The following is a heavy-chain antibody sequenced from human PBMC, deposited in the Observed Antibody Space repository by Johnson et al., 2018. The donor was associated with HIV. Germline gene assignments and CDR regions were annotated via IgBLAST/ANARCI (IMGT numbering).Heavy chain of an antibody. CDR3: ARDLGGSDAFDI. D-gene: IGHD3-16*01. Sequence: EVQLVESGGGVVQPGRSLRLSCAASGFTFTGCGMHWVRQAPGKGLEWVANIKQDGSEKNYVDSVKGRFIVSRDNAKNSLYLQMNSLRAEDTAVYYCARDLGGSDAFDIWGQGTMVTVSS. CDR2: IKQDGSEK. CDR1: GFTFTGCG. J-gene: IGHJ3*02. V-gene: IGHV3-7*05.